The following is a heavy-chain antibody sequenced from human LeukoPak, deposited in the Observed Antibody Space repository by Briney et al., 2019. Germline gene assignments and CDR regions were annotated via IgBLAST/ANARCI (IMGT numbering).Heavy chain of an antibody. CDR2: IYDSGST. CDR3: ARGSYSSGYYYEIDS. Sequence: SETLSLTCTVSGGSVSSAGDYWSWIRQPPGKGLQWIGYIYDSGSTNYHPSLKSRLAISVDTSRNQFSLKLSSVTAADTAVYYCARGSYSSGYYYEIDSWGQGTLVTVSS. J-gene: IGHJ4*02. D-gene: IGHD3-22*01. V-gene: IGHV4-61*08. CDR1: GGSVSSAGDY.